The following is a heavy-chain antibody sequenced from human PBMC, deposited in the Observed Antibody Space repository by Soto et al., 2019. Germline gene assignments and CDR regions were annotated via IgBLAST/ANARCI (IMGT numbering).Heavy chain of an antibody. V-gene: IGHV3-21*01. Sequence: GWSLRLSCAASGFTFSSYSMNWVRQAPGKGLEWVSSISSSSSYIYYADSVKGRFTISRDNAKNSLYLQMNSLRAEDTAVYYCARELAPSGSLSYWGQGTLVTVSS. CDR3: ARELAPSGSLSY. CDR2: ISSSSSYI. D-gene: IGHD3-10*01. CDR1: GFTFSSYS. J-gene: IGHJ4*02.